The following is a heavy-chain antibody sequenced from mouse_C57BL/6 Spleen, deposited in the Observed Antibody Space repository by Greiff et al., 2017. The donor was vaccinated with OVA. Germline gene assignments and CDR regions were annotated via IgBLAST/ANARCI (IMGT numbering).Heavy chain of an antibody. CDR3: ARDLRFYYAMDY. CDR1: GYSITSGYY. J-gene: IGHJ4*01. Sequence: EVQLQESGPGLVKPSQSLSLTCSVTGYSITSGYYWNWIRQFPGNKLEWMGYISYDGSNNYNPSLKNRISITRDTSKNQFFLKLNSVTTEDTATYYCARDLRFYYAMDYWGQGTSVTVSS. CDR2: ISYDGSN. V-gene: IGHV3-6*01.